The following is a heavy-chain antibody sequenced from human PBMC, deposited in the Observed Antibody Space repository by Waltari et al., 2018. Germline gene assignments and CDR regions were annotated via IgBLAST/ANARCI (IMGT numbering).Heavy chain of an antibody. CDR3: ARGGVRRNWFDP. D-gene: IGHD3-10*01. J-gene: IGHJ5*02. CDR2: INHSGST. Sequence: QVQLQQWGAGLLKPSETLSLPCAVYGGSFGGSFGCRIRQPPGKGLEWIGEINHSGSTNYNPSLKSRVTISVDTSKNQFSLKLSSVTAADTAVYYCARGGVRRNWFDPWGQGTLVTVSS. V-gene: IGHV4-34*01. CDR1: GGSFGGSF.